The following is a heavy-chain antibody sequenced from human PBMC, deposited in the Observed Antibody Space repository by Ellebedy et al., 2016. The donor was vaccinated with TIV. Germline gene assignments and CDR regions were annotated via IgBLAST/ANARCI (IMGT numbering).Heavy chain of an antibody. CDR3: ARVDILRWYYFDS. D-gene: IGHD3-9*01. CDR1: GFTFSTYW. J-gene: IGHJ4*02. V-gene: IGHV3-74*01. CDR2: INDDGSTT. Sequence: HTGGSLRLSCAASGFTFSTYWMLWVRQAPGKGLVWISHINDDGSTTNYADSVKGRFTISRDTSNNTVHLEMNSLRAEDTAIYYCARVDILRWYYFDSWGQGTLVTVSS.